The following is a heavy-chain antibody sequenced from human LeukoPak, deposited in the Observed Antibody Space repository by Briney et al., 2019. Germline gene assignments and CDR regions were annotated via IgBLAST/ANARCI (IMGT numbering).Heavy chain of an antibody. CDR2: LNQDADRE. CDR1: GFNFRAYW. Sequence: GGSLRLSCAASGFNFRAYWMSWARQAPGKGLEWVASLNQDADREYYVDSVKGRFTISRDNAKNSLYLQMNSLRAEDTAVYYCARAGSTNSWFDPWGQGTLVIVSS. CDR3: ARAGSTNSWFDP. J-gene: IGHJ5*02. V-gene: IGHV3-7*01. D-gene: IGHD2-2*01.